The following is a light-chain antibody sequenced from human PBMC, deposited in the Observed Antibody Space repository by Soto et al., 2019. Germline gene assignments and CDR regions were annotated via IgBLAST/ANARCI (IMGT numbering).Light chain of an antibody. J-gene: IGKJ1*01. Sequence: EIVLTQSPATLSLSPGERATLSCRASQSVSSYLAWYQQKPGQAPRLLIYDASNRATGIPARFSSSGSGTDFTLTISSLEPEDFAVYYCQQRSNWSGTFGQGTKVDIK. V-gene: IGKV3-11*01. CDR3: QQRSNWSGT. CDR2: DAS. CDR1: QSVSSY.